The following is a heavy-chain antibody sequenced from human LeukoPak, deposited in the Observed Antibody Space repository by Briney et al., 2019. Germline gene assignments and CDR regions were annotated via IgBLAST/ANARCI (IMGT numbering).Heavy chain of an antibody. J-gene: IGHJ4*02. Sequence: PGRSLRLSCAASGFTFSSYGMHWVRQAPGKGLEWVAVISYDGSNKYYADSVKGRFTISRDNSKNTLYLQMNSLRAEDTAEYYCAKDLPGALDYWGQGTLVTVSS. CDR1: GFTFSSYG. V-gene: IGHV3-30*18. CDR3: AKDLPGALDY. D-gene: IGHD3-10*01. CDR2: ISYDGSNK.